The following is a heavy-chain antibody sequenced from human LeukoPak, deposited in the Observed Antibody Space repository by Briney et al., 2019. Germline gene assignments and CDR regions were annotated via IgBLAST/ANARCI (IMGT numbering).Heavy chain of an antibody. D-gene: IGHD2-8*01. CDR3: ARVAPMVYARPYRFRASNWFDP. CDR1: GYSISSGYY. CDR2: IYHSGST. J-gene: IGHJ5*02. Sequence: PSETLSLTCTVSGYSISSGYYWGWIRQPPGKGLEWIGSIYHSGSTYYNPSLKGRVTISVDTSKNQFSLKLSSVTAADTAVYYCARVAPMVYARPYRFRASNWFDPWGQGTLVTVSS. V-gene: IGHV4-38-2*02.